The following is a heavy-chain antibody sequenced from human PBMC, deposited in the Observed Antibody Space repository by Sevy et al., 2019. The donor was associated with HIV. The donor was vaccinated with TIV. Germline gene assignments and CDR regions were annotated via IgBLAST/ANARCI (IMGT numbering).Heavy chain of an antibody. CDR1: GYTFTSYG. V-gene: IGHV1-18*01. D-gene: IGHD4-4*01. Sequence: ASVMVSCKASGYTFTSYGISWVRQAPGQGLEWMGWISAYNGNTNYAQKLQGRVTMTTDTSTSTAYMELRSLRSDDTAVYYCARDHSNYGGNAYYYYGMDVWGQGTTVTVSS. J-gene: IGHJ6*02. CDR2: ISAYNGNT. CDR3: ARDHSNYGGNAYYYYGMDV.